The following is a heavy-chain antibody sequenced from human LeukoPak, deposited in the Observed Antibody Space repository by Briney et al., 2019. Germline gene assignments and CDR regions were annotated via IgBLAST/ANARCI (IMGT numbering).Heavy chain of an antibody. CDR3: ARGRVVGASTPYFDY. Sequence: PSETLSLTCTVSGASISSYYWSWIRQPPGKGLEWIGYIYYSGSTNYNPSLESRVTISVDTSKNQLSLRLSSVTAADTAVYYCARGRVVGASTPYFDYWGQGTLVTVSS. J-gene: IGHJ4*02. V-gene: IGHV4-59*01. CDR1: GASISSYY. D-gene: IGHD1-26*01. CDR2: IYYSGST.